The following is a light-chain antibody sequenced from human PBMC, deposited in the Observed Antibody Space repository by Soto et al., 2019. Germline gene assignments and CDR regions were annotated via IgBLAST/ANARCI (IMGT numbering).Light chain of an antibody. V-gene: IGKV3-20*01. J-gene: IGKJ4*01. Sequence: ELVLTQSPGTLSLSPGDRATLSCRASQSVSTFLAWYQQKPGQAPRLLISDASSRATSVPDRFNGGGSGTDFTLNISRLEPEDFAVYYCQQYGSLPLTFGGGTKVEIK. CDR2: DAS. CDR1: QSVSTF. CDR3: QQYGSLPLT.